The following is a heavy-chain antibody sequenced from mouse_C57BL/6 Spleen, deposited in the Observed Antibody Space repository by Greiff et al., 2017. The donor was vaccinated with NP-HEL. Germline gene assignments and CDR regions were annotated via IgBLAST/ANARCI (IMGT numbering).Heavy chain of an antibody. CDR1: GFTFSSYA. CDR3: ARGGIYYGNYVFAY. V-gene: IGHV5-4*01. J-gene: IGHJ3*01. CDR2: ISDGGSYT. D-gene: IGHD2-1*01. Sequence: EVQGVESGGGLVKPGGSLKLSCAASGFTFSSYAMSWVRQTPEKRLEWVATISDGGSYTYYPDNVKGRFTISRDNAKNNLYLQMSHLKSEDTAMYYWARGGIYYGNYVFAYWGQRTLVTVSA.